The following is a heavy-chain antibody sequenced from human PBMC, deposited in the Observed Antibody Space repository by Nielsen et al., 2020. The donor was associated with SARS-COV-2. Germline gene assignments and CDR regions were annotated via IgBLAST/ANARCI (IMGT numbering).Heavy chain of an antibody. CDR1: TGINNYY. Sequence: SETLSLTCTVSTGINNYYWSWIRQPPGKGLEWLAYIHYSGTANYNPSLKSRGLVSIDTSKNQFSLKLSSVTAADTAVYYCARARITMIVVVNAFDIWGQGTMVTVSS. CDR2: IHYSGTA. D-gene: IGHD3-22*01. V-gene: IGHV4-59*01. J-gene: IGHJ3*02. CDR3: ARARITMIVVVNAFDI.